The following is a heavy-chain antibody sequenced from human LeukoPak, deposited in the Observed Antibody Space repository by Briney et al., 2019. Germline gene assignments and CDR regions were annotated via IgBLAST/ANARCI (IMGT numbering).Heavy chain of an antibody. CDR2: ISVYNGNT. J-gene: IGHJ4*02. Sequence: ASVKVSCKASGYTFTSYGITWVRQAPGQGLEWVGWISVYNGNTNYAQKLQGRVTMTTDTSTSTAYMELRSLRSDDTAVYHCARDRGLCDGACLPAIDYWGQGTLVTVSS. CDR1: GYTFTSYG. D-gene: IGHD2-21*02. V-gene: IGHV1-18*01. CDR3: ARDRGLCDGACLPAIDY.